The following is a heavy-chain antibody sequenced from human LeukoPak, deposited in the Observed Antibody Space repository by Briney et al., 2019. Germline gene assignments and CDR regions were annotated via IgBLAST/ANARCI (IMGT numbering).Heavy chain of an antibody. CDR3: ARDHPGGTFGDLEAFYTYYMDI. D-gene: IGHD4-17*01. CDR2: ISSRSGSI. Sequence: GGSLRLSCAASGFAFSSYAMNWVRQPPGKGLEWVSSISSRSGSIYYADSVRGRFTISRDNAKNSLYLQMNSLRAEDTGVYYCARDHPGGTFGDLEAFYTYYMDIWGKGTTVTISS. V-gene: IGHV3-21*01. CDR1: GFAFSSYA. J-gene: IGHJ6*03.